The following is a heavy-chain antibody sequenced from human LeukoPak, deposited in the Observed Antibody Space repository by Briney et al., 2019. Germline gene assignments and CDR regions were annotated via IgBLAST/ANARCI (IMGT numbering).Heavy chain of an antibody. CDR2: ISYDGSNK. CDR3: ARDPGDYAFDY. V-gene: IGHV3-30-3*01. CDR1: GFTFSSYA. D-gene: IGHD4-17*01. J-gene: IGHJ4*02. Sequence: PGGSLRLSCAASGFTFSSYAMHWVGQAPGKGLEWVAVISYDGSNKYYADSVKGRFTISRDNSKNTLYLQMNSLRAEDTAVYYCARDPGDYAFDYWGQGTLVTVSS.